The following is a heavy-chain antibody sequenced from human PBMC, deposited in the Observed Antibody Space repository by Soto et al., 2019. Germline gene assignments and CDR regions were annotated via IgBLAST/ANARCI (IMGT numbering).Heavy chain of an antibody. CDR2: MNPNSGNT. D-gene: IGHD6-13*01. V-gene: IGHV1-8*01. Sequence: QVQLVQSGAEVKKPGASVKVSCKASGYTFTSYDINWVRQATGQGLEWVGWMNPNSGNTGYAQKFQGRVTMTRNTSISTAYMELSSLRSEDTSVYYCARGPTRDIAAAGTFGSTPYGMDVWGQGTTVTDSS. CDR1: GYTFTSYD. CDR3: ARGPTRDIAAAGTFGSTPYGMDV. J-gene: IGHJ6*02.